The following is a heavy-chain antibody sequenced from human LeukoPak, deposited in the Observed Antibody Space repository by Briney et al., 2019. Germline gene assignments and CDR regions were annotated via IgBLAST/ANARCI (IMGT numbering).Heavy chain of an antibody. V-gene: IGHV4-30-2*01. Sequence: PSETLSLTCAVSAGSISSGGYPWSWIRQPPGKGLEWIAYIYLSGNTYYNPSLESRVTISEDRSKNQLSLKLSSVTAADTAVYYCARGGRSGSYGLDVWGQGTTVTVSS. CDR3: ARGGRSGSYGLDV. CDR2: IYLSGNT. D-gene: IGHD3-22*01. CDR1: AGSISSGGYP. J-gene: IGHJ6*02.